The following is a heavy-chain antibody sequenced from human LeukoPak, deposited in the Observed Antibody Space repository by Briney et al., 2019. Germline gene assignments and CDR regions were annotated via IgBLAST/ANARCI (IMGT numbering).Heavy chain of an antibody. CDR3: ARDRSLGFGEPDAFDI. J-gene: IGHJ3*02. Sequence: GASVKVSCKASGYTFTSYAMHWVRQAPGQRLEWMGWINAGNGNTKYSQKFQGRVTITRDTSASTAYMELSSLRSEDTAVHYCARDRSLGFGEPDAFDIWGQGTMVTVSS. D-gene: IGHD3-10*01. CDR2: INAGNGNT. CDR1: GYTFTSYA. V-gene: IGHV1-3*01.